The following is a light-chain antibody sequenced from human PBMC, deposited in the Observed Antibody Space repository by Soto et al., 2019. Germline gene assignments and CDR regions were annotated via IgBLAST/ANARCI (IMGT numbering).Light chain of an antibody. CDR2: DAT. Sequence: EIVLTQSPDTLSLSPGERATVSCRASQSVSSYLAWYQQKPGQAPRLLIYDATNRATGIPARFSGSGSGTDFTLTIRGLEPEDFAVYYCQQRSNWPPVVTFGQGTKLEIK. J-gene: IGKJ2*01. V-gene: IGKV3-11*01. CDR1: QSVSSY. CDR3: QQRSNWPPVVT.